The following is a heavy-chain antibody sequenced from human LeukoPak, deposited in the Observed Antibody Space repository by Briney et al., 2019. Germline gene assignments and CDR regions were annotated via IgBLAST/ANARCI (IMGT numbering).Heavy chain of an antibody. D-gene: IGHD4-11*01. CDR3: ARDILDYSAQDV. J-gene: IGHJ6*04. CDR1: GFTFSSYW. V-gene: IGHV3-66*02. Sequence: GGSLRLSCAASGFTFSSYWMSWVRQAPGKGLEWVSVIYSGGSTYYADSVKGRFTISRDNSKNTLYLQMNSLRAEDTAVYYCARDILDYSAQDVWGKGTTVTVSS. CDR2: IYSGGST.